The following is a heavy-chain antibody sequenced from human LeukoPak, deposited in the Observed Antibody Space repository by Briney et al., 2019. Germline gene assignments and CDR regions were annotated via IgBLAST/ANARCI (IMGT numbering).Heavy chain of an antibody. CDR2: IYSGGSI. CDR1: GFTVSSNY. V-gene: IGHV3-53*01. Sequence: PGGSLRLSCAASGFTVSSNYMSWVRQAPGKGLEWVSVIYSGGSIYYADSVKGRFTISRDNSKNTLYLQMNSLRAEDTAVYYCARLRINYYDSSGYFFDYWGQGTLVTVSS. CDR3: ARLRINYYDSSGYFFDY. J-gene: IGHJ4*02. D-gene: IGHD3-22*01.